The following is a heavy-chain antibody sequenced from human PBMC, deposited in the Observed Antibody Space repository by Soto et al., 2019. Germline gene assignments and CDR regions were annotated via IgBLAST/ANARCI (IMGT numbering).Heavy chain of an antibody. CDR2: ISAYNGNT. Sequence: ASVKVSFKASGYTFTSYGISWVRQAPGQGLEWMGWISAYNGNTNYAQKLQGRVTMTTDTSTSTAYMELRSLRSDDTAVYYCARDWIPKDCSSTSCFNGWGGYYYYYGMDVWGQGTTVTVSS. CDR1: GYTFTSYG. J-gene: IGHJ6*02. V-gene: IGHV1-18*04. CDR3: ARDWIPKDCSSTSCFNGWGGYYYYYGMDV. D-gene: IGHD2-2*01.